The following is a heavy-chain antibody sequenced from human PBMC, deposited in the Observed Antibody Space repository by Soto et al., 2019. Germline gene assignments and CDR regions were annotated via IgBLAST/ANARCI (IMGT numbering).Heavy chain of an antibody. J-gene: IGHJ4*02. CDR1: GYTFTSYG. V-gene: IGHV1-18*01. Sequence: VQLVQSGAEVKKPGASVSVSCKASGYTFTSYGISWVRQAPGQGLEWMGWISTYSGKTNYAQKLQGRVTMTTDTSASIGYMELRSLRSDDTAVYFCARDEGYDYGDPINYWGQGTLVTVSS. CDR3: ARDEGYDYGDPINY. D-gene: IGHD4-17*01. CDR2: ISTYSGKT.